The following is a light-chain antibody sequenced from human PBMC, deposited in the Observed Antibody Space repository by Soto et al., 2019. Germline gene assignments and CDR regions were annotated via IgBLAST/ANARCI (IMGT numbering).Light chain of an antibody. CDR1: QDIRGA. V-gene: IGKV1-13*02. CDR2: DVS. Sequence: AIQLTQSPSSLSASVGDRVTITCRASQDIRGALAWYQQKPGKAPKFLIFDVSTLRSGVPSRFSGSGSGTDFTLTISSLQPEDFGTYYCQQFNTYPITFGQGTRLEIK. CDR3: QQFNTYPIT. J-gene: IGKJ5*01.